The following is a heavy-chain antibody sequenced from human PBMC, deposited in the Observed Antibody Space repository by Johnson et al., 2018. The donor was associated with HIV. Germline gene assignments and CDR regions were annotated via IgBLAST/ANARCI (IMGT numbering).Heavy chain of an antibody. Sequence: VQLVESGGGLVQPGRSLRLSCTASGFTFDDYAMHWVRQAPGKGPEWVSGISWNSGSIDYADSVKGRFTISRDNAKNSLFLHMNSLRPEDTALYYCGSYAFDIWGQGTMVTVSS. CDR2: ISWNSGSI. CDR3: GSYAFDI. J-gene: IGHJ3*02. D-gene: IGHD1-26*01. V-gene: IGHV3-9*01. CDR1: GFTFDDYA.